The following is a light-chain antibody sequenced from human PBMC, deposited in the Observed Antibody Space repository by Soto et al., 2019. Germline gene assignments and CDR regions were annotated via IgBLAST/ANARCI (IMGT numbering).Light chain of an antibody. J-gene: IGLJ2*01. CDR2: DVS. CDR1: SSDVGGYNY. Sequence: QSALTQPASVSGSPGQSITISCTGTSSDVGGYNYVSWYQQHPGKAPKLMIYDVSNRPSGVSNRFSGSKSGNTASLTISGLQAEDEAHYYCISYPSSSTLDVVFGGGTKLTVL. V-gene: IGLV2-14*01. CDR3: ISYPSSSTLDVV.